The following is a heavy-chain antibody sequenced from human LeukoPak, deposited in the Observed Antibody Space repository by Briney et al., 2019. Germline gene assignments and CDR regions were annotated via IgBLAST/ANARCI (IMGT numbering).Heavy chain of an antibody. CDR1: GYNFDKFG. J-gene: IGHJ5*02. D-gene: IGHD6-13*01. CDR2: INTHNGNT. V-gene: IGHV1-18*01. Sequence: ASVKVSCKASGYNFDKFGIAWVRQAPGQGLEWMGWINTHNGNTKYAQQYQGRVTMTTDTSTSTVYMELRSLRSDDTAVYYCARASIAAAGTGWFDPWGQGTLVTVSS. CDR3: ARASIAAAGTGWFDP.